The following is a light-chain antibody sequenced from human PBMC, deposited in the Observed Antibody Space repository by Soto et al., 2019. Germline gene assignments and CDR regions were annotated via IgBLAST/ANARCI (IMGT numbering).Light chain of an antibody. Sequence: IQLTQSPSSLSASVGDRVTITCRASQGISSYLAWYQQKPGKAPNLLIYAASTLQRGVPSRFSGSGSGTDFTLTISSPQPEDFATQYCEQLNSYPPTFGGGNKVEIK. CDR3: EQLNSYPPT. CDR2: AAS. V-gene: IGKV1-9*01. CDR1: QGISSY. J-gene: IGKJ4*01.